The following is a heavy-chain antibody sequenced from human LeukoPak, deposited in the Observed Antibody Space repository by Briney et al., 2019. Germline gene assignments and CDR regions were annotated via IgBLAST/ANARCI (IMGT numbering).Heavy chain of an antibody. D-gene: IGHD4-23*01. V-gene: IGHV4-30-2*01. J-gene: IGHJ4*02. CDR1: GVSISSGGSS. CDR2: IYHSGYT. CDR3: ARGFGGNSFDY. Sequence: SQTLSLTCAVSGVSISSGGSSWNWIRQPPGKGLEWIGNIYHSGYTYYNPSLESRVTISVASSKNQFSLMLSSVTAADTAVYYCARGFGGNSFDYWGQGTLVTVSS.